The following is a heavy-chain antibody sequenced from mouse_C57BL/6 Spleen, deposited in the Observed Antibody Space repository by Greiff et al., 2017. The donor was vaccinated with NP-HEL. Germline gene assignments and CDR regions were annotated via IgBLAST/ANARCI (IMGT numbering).Heavy chain of an antibody. CDR3: ARYLFVTTVVATDWYFDV. D-gene: IGHD1-1*01. CDR2: INPSRGYT. Sequence: QVQLQQSGAELAKPGASVKLSCKASGYTFTSYWMHWVKQRPGQGLEWIGYINPSRGYTKYNQKFKDKATLTADKSSSTAYMQLSSLTYEDSAVYYCARYLFVTTVVATDWYFDVWGTGTTVTVSS. J-gene: IGHJ1*03. V-gene: IGHV1-7*01. CDR1: GYTFTSYW.